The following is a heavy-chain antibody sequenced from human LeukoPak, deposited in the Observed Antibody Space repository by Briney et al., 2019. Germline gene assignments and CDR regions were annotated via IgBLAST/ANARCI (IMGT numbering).Heavy chain of an antibody. Sequence: GGSLRLSCAASGFIFTSYSMNWVRQAPGKGLEWVSYISSSSSTIYYADSVKGRFTISRDNAKNSLYLQMNSLRAEDTAVYYCARQRAGFTVTTSDYWGQGTLDTVSS. J-gene: IGHJ4*02. CDR1: GFIFTSYS. CDR2: ISSSSSTI. CDR3: ARQRAGFTVTTSDY. V-gene: IGHV3-48*01. D-gene: IGHD4-17*01.